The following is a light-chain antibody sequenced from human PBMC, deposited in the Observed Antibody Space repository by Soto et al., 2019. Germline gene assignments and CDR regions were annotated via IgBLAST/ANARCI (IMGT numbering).Light chain of an antibody. J-gene: IGLJ1*01. CDR3: CSYAGTYPFV. V-gene: IGLV2-11*01. Sequence: QSVLTQPRSVSGSPGQSVTISCTGTSSDVGGYNFVSWYQQHPGKAPKFMIYDVDKRPSGVPDRFSGSKSGNTASLTISGLQAEDEADYYCCSYAGTYPFVFGTGTKLTVL. CDR2: DVD. CDR1: SSDVGGYNF.